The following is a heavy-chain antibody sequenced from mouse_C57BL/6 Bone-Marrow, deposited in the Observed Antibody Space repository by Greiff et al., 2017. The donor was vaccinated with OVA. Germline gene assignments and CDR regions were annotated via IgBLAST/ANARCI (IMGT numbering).Heavy chain of an antibody. CDR2: ISSGGSYT. D-gene: IGHD2-14*01. CDR1: GFTFSSYG. V-gene: IGHV5-6*01. CDR3: ASQIGAHFDY. J-gene: IGHJ2*01. Sequence: EVKLVDSGGDLVKPGGSLKLSCAASGFTFSSYGMSWVRQTPDKRLEWVATISSGGSYTYYPDSVKGRFTISRDNAKNTLYLQMSSLKSEDTAMYYCASQIGAHFDYWGQGTTLTVSS.